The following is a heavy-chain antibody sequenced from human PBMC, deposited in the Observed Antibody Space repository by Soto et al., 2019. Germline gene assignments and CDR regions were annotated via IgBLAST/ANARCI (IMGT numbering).Heavy chain of an antibody. Sequence: GGSLRLSCAASGFTFSSYGMHWVRQAPGKGLEWVAVIWYDGSNKYYADSMKGRFTISRDNSKNTLYLQMNSLRAEDTAVYYCARDYCSSTSCYYYYYGMDVWGQGTTVTVSS. CDR2: IWYDGSNK. CDR1: GFTFSSYG. V-gene: IGHV3-33*01. D-gene: IGHD2-2*01. CDR3: ARDYCSSTSCYYYYYGMDV. J-gene: IGHJ6*02.